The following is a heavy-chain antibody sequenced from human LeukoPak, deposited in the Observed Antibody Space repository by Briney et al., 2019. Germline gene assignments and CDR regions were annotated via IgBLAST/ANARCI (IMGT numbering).Heavy chain of an antibody. V-gene: IGHV3-7*01. CDR1: GFTFTSYW. D-gene: IGHD4-23*01. Sequence: GSLGLSCAASGFTFTSYWMSWVRQAPGKGLEWVANIRQDGNENYYVDSVKGRFTISRDNAKNSLYLQMNSLRAEDTAVYYCARDQKLRWNSDYWVQGTLVTVSS. CDR3: ARDQKLRWNSDY. J-gene: IGHJ4*02. CDR2: IRQDGNEN.